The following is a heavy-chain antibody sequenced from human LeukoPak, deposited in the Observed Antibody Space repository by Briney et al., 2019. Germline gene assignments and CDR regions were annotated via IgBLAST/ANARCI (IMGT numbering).Heavy chain of an antibody. CDR3: AFPGYNSVY. J-gene: IGHJ4*02. Sequence: GGSLRLSCTASGFTFRNYDMSWVRQAPGKGLEWVSGISGSGDNTYSADSVKGRFTIAGDNSKNTLYLQMSSLRAEDTAVYYCAFPGYNSVYWGQGTLVTVSS. CDR2: ISGSGDNT. D-gene: IGHD6-19*01. CDR1: GFTFRNYD. V-gene: IGHV3-23*01.